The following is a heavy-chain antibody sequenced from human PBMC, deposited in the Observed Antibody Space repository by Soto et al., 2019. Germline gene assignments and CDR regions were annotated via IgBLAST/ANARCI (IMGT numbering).Heavy chain of an antibody. CDR3: AGVRGVAVAGTSWFDP. D-gene: IGHD6-19*01. V-gene: IGHV1-18*01. J-gene: IGHJ5*02. CDR2: ISAYNGNT. CDR1: GYTFTSYG. Sequence: QVQMVQSGAEVRKPGASVNVSCKASGYTFTSYGISWVRQAPGQGLEWMGWISAYNGNTNYAHKLQGRVTMTTNTSTSTAYMELRSLRSDDTAVYYCAGVRGVAVAGTSWFDPWGQGTLVTVSS.